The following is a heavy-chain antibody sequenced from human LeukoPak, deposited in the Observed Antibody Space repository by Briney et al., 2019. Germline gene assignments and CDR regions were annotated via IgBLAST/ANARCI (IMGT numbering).Heavy chain of an antibody. J-gene: IGHJ4*02. CDR1: GGSISSSNW. V-gene: IGHV4-4*02. CDR3: ARVRGGDSSGWYSPYYFDY. D-gene: IGHD6-19*01. CDR2: IYYSGST. Sequence: SETLSLTCAVSGGSISSSNWWTWVRQPPGKGLEWIGYIYYSGSTNYNPSLKSRVTISVDTSKNQFSLKLSSVTAADTAVYYCARVRGGDSSGWYSPYYFDYWGQGTLVTVSS.